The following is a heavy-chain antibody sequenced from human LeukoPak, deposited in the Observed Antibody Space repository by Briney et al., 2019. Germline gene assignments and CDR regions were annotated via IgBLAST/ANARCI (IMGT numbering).Heavy chain of an antibody. CDR3: AKDFRIGYSAHFDY. V-gene: IGHV3-23*01. Sequence: GGSLRLSCVGSGFTFRSHAMSWVRQAPEKGLEFVSGIYENGGTTYYADSAKGRFSISRDNSKNTLYLQMDSLRGEDTAVYYCAKDFRIGYSAHFDYWGQGALVTVSS. D-gene: IGHD2-21*01. CDR2: IYENGGTT. J-gene: IGHJ4*02. CDR1: GFTFRSHA.